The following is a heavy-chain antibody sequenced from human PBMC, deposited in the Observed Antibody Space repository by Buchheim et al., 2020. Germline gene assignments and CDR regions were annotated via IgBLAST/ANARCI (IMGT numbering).Heavy chain of an antibody. D-gene: IGHD3-3*01. V-gene: IGHV3-30*04. Sequence: VQLVESGGGVVQPGRSLRLSCAASGFTFSSYAMHWVRQAPGKGLEWVAVISYDGSNKYYADSVKGRFTISRDNSKNTLYLQMNSLRAEDTAVYYCAREGRGLEWLPIDYYYYYGMDVWGQGTT. CDR1: GFTFSSYA. CDR2: ISYDGSNK. CDR3: AREGRGLEWLPIDYYYYYGMDV. J-gene: IGHJ6*02.